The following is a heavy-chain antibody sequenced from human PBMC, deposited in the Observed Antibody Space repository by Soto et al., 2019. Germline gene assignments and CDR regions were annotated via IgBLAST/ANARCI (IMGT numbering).Heavy chain of an antibody. CDR2: IYSGGST. CDR1: GFPVRSNY. J-gene: IGHJ3*02. Sequence: RGSLSLSCATSGFPVRSNYMSWVCQAPGKGLEWVSVIYSGGSTYYADSVKGRFTISRDNSKNTLYLQMNSLRAEDTAVYYCAREAGIAAAGAFDIWGQGT. V-gene: IGHV3-53*01. D-gene: IGHD6-13*01. CDR3: AREAGIAAAGAFDI.